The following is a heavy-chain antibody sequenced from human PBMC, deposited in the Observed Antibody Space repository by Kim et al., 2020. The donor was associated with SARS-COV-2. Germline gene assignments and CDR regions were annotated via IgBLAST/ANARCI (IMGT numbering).Heavy chain of an antibody. J-gene: IGHJ4*02. V-gene: IGHV3-53*01. CDR2: IYSGGST. CDR3: ASRVRGVIIPVIDY. Sequence: GGSLRLSCAASGFTVSSNYMSWVRQAPGKGLEWVSVIYSGGSTYYADSVKGRFTISRDNSKNTLYLQMNSLRVKDTAVYYCASRVRGVIIPVIDYWGQGTLVTVSS. D-gene: IGHD3-10*01. CDR1: GFTVSSNY.